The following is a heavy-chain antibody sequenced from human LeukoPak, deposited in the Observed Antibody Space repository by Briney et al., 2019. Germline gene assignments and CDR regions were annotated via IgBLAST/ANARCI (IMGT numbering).Heavy chain of an antibody. CDR2: INPSGGST. D-gene: IGHD3-22*01. J-gene: IGHJ4*02. CDR3: ARVTYYDSSGYFYFGY. CDR1: GYTFTGNY. V-gene: IGHV1-46*01. Sequence: ASVKVSCKASGYTFTGNYMHWVRQAPGQGLEWMGIINPSGGSTSYAQKFQGRVTMTRDTSTSTVYMELSSLRSEDTAVYYCARVTYYDSSGYFYFGYWGQGTLVTVSS.